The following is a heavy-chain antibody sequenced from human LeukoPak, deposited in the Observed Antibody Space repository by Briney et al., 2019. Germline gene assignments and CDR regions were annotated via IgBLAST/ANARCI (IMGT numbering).Heavy chain of an antibody. Sequence: ASVKVSCKASGYTFTSYAMNWVRQAHGQGLEWMGWINTNTGNPTHAQGFAGRFVFSLDTSVTTAYLQISSLKAEDTAVYYCVRRYSSGYVDYWGQGTLVTVSA. V-gene: IGHV7-4-1*02. CDR3: VRRYSSGYVDY. CDR1: GYTFTSYA. D-gene: IGHD3-22*01. J-gene: IGHJ4*02. CDR2: INTNTGNP.